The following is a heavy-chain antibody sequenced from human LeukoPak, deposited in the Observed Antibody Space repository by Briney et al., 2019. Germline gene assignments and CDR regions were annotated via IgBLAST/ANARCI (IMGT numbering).Heavy chain of an antibody. D-gene: IGHD6-13*01. Sequence: SETLSLTCTVSGGSISSYYWSWIRQPPGKGLEWIGYIYYSGSTNYNPSLKSRVTISVDTSKNQFSLKLSSVTAADTAVYYCARGKSSSWYTFDYWGQGTLVTVSS. J-gene: IGHJ4*02. V-gene: IGHV4-59*01. CDR3: ARGKSSSWYTFDY. CDR1: GGSISSYY. CDR2: IYYSGST.